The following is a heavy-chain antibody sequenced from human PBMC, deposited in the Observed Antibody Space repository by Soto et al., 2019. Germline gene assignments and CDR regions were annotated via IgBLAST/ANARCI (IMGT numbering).Heavy chain of an antibody. V-gene: IGHV3-7*05. D-gene: IGHD1-26*01. CDR1: GFTFSDYW. Sequence: EVQLVESGGGLVQPGGSLRLSCAASGFTFSDYWMSWVRQAPGKGLEWVANIKVDGSEKNYVDSVEGRFTISRDNAKNSVYLQMDSLRAEDTAVYYCASATVRGQGTLVTVSS. CDR2: IKVDGSEK. CDR3: ASATV. J-gene: IGHJ1*01.